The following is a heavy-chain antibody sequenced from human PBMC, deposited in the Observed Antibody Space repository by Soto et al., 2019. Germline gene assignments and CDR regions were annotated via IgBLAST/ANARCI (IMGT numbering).Heavy chain of an antibody. J-gene: IGHJ4*02. Sequence: SETLSLTCSVSGDSISSVAHYWAGVRQPPGKGLEWIGSLYYTGSTYYNPSLKSRAAISVDTSKNQFSLKLSSVTAADTAVYYCARHTPAISISDHWGQGTLVTVSS. CDR1: GDSISSVAHY. V-gene: IGHV4-39*01. D-gene: IGHD2-15*01. CDR2: LYYTGST. CDR3: ARHTPAISISDH.